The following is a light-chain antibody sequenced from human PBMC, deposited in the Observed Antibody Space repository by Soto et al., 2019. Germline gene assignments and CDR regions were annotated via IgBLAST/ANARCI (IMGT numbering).Light chain of an antibody. CDR3: QQYATSPVT. J-gene: IGKJ4*01. CDR2: GAS. Sequence: EIVLTQSPATLSFSPGERATLSCRASQSISGNLVWYQQKPGQAPRLLISGASSRAADIPDRFGGSGSGTDFTLTISRLEPEDFAVYYCQQYATSPVTFAGGTKVDIK. V-gene: IGKV3-20*01. CDR1: QSISGN.